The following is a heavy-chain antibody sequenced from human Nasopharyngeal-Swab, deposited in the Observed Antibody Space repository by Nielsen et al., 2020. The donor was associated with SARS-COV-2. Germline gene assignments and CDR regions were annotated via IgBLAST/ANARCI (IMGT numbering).Heavy chain of an antibody. J-gene: IGHJ4*02. V-gene: IGHV4-30-4*01. CDR2: IYYSGST. Sequence: SETLSLTCTVSGGSISSGDYYWSWIRQPPGKGLEWTGYIYYSGSTYYNPSLKSRVTISVDMSKNQFSLKLSSVTAADTAVYYCARDGFWGRGYSYGWDYWGQGTLVTVSS. D-gene: IGHD5-18*01. CDR1: GGSISSGDYY. CDR3: ARDGFWGRGYSYGWDY.